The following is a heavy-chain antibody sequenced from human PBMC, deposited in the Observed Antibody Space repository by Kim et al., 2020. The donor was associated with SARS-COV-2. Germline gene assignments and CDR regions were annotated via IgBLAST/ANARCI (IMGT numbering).Heavy chain of an antibody. D-gene: IGHD3-9*01. V-gene: IGHV3-23*03. J-gene: IGHJ4*02. Sequence: VRGRFTIARDKSTNTLYVQMNSLRAEDTAVYYCAKSADYDWLLRGDSYFDYWGQGTLVTVSS. CDR3: AKSADYDWLLRGDSYFDY.